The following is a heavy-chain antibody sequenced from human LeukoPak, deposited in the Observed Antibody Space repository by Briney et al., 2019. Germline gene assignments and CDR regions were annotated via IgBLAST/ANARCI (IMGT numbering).Heavy chain of an antibody. V-gene: IGHV1-46*01. CDR3: ARDPYSSSSAGGNWFDP. Sequence: ASVKVSCKASGYTFTSHYMHWVRQAPGQGLEWMGIINPSGGSTSYAQKFQGRVTMTRDMSTSTVYMELSSLRSEDTAVYYCARDPYSSSSAGGNWFDPWGQGTLVTVSS. D-gene: IGHD6-6*01. CDR2: INPSGGST. CDR1: GYTFTSHY. J-gene: IGHJ5*02.